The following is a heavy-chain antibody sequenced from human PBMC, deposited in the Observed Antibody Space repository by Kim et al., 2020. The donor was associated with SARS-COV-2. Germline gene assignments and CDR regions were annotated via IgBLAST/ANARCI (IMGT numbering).Heavy chain of an antibody. J-gene: IGHJ5*02. CDR3: AREQFSSSWFNGWFDP. V-gene: IGHV4-59*01. Sequence: PSLTSRVTISVDTSKNQFSLKLSSVTAADTAVYYCAREQFSSSWFNGWFDPWGQGTLVTVSS. D-gene: IGHD6-13*01.